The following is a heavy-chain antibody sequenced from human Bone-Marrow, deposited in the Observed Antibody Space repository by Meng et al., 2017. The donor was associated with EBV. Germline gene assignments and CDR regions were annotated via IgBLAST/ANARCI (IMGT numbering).Heavy chain of an antibody. V-gene: IGHV4-4*02. Sequence: QLPAQESGPGLVKPSETQSLTCAVSVGSIRSSNWWSWVRQPPGKGLEWIGEIYHSGRTNYNPSLKSRVTISVDKSKNQFSLKLSSVTAADTAVYYCARDSSSLDYWGQGTLVTVSS. D-gene: IGHD6-13*01. CDR3: ARDSSSLDY. J-gene: IGHJ4*02. CDR1: VGSIRSSNW. CDR2: IYHSGRT.